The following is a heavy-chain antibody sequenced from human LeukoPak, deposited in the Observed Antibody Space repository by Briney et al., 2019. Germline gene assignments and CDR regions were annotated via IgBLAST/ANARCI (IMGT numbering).Heavy chain of an antibody. CDR2: ISSSSSYI. CDR3: ARDQSFGMGYSSNLFDY. CDR1: GFTFSSYS. D-gene: IGHD6-13*01. Sequence: PGGSLRLSCAGAGFTFSSYSMNWVRQAPGKGLEWVSSISSSSSYIYFADSVKGRFTISRDNAKNTLYLQMNSLRAEDTAVYYCARDQSFGMGYSSNLFDYWGQGTLVTVSS. V-gene: IGHV3-21*01. J-gene: IGHJ4*02.